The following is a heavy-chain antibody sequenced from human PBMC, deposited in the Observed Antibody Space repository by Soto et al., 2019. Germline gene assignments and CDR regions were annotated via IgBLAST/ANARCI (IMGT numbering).Heavy chain of an antibody. CDR2: IYYSDNT. D-gene: IGHD2-8*02. CDR1: GVSFSSGDYY. CDR3: ARDRITGLFDY. V-gene: IGHV4-30-4*01. Sequence: SETLSLTCTVSGVSFSSGDYYWSWIRQPPEKGLEWIGYIYYSDNTYSNPSLKSRVAISGDTSRNQFSLRLSSVTAADTAVYYCARDRITGLFDYWGQGTLVTVSS. J-gene: IGHJ4*02.